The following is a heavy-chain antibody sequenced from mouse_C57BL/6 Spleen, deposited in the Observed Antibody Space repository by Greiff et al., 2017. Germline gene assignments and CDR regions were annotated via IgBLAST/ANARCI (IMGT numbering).Heavy chain of an antibody. CDR2: ISYDGSN. V-gene: IGHV3-6*01. Sequence: VQLQQSGPGLVKPSQSLSLTCSVTGYSITSGYYWNWIRQFPGNKLEWMGYISYDGSNNYNPSLKNRISITRDTSKNQFFLKLNSVTTEDTATYYCARGGRYYDYGYWYFDVWGTGTTVTVSS. J-gene: IGHJ1*03. D-gene: IGHD2-4*01. CDR1: GYSITSGYY. CDR3: ARGGRYYDYGYWYFDV.